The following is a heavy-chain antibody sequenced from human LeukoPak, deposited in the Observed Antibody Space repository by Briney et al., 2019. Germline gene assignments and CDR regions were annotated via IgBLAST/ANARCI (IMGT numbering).Heavy chain of an antibody. CDR1: GFTFSFYS. CDR3: ARTITSSWCPFDY. D-gene: IGHD6-13*01. Sequence: GGSLRLSCAASGFTFSFYSMNWVRQAPGKGLEWVSYISRSSSSSTIYYADSVKGRFTISRDNAKNSLYLQMNSLRSDDTAVYYCARTITSSWCPFDYWGQGTLVTVSS. J-gene: IGHJ4*02. CDR2: ISRSSSSSTI. V-gene: IGHV3-48*04.